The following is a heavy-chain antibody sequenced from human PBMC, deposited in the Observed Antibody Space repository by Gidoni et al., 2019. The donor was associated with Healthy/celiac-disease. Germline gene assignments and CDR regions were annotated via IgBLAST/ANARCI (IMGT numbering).Heavy chain of an antibody. J-gene: IGHJ4*02. D-gene: IGHD1-26*01. V-gene: IGHV4-59*08. Sequence: QVQLQESGPGLVKPSETLYLTCTVSGDSISSYYWSWIRQPPGKGLEWIGYIHYSGGTNYNPSLKSRVTISVDTSKNHFSLKLSSVTAADTAVYYCARRGGSYLDYWGQGTLVTVSS. CDR2: IHYSGGT. CDR1: GDSISSYY. CDR3: ARRGGSYLDY.